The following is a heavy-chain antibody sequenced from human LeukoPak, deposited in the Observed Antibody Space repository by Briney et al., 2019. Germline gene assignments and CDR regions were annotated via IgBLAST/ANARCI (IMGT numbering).Heavy chain of an antibody. CDR2: ISGSGGGT. CDR1: GVTFSSYV. D-gene: IGHD4-11*01. Sequence: GGSLRLSCEASGVTFSSYVMSWVRQAPGKGPEWVSGISGSGGGTYYADSVKGRFAISRDNSKNTLYLQMNSLRAEDTAVYYCARSYYSNYDYWGQGTLVTVSS. CDR3: ARSYYSNYDY. V-gene: IGHV3-23*01. J-gene: IGHJ4*02.